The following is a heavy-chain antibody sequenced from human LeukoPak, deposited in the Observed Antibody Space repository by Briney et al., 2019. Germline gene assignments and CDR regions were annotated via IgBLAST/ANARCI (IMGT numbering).Heavy chain of an antibody. D-gene: IGHD2-8*01. Sequence: PGGSLRLSCAASGFTFSSYSMNWVRQAPGKGLEWVSSISSSSSYIYYADSVKGRFRISRDNSNNILYLQMNSLRTEDTAVYYCAKDRCSNGIGCYYYYLEGWGKGTTVTISS. J-gene: IGHJ6*03. CDR3: AKDRCSNGIGCYYYYLEG. V-gene: IGHV3-21*01. CDR1: GFTFSSYS. CDR2: ISSSSSYI.